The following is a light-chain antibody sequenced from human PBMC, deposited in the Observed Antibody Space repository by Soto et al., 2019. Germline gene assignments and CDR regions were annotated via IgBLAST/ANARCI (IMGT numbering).Light chain of an antibody. CDR2: DAS. J-gene: IGKJ1*01. Sequence: EIVLTQSPGTLSLSPGERATLSCRASESVRGYLAWYQQQPGQAPRLLIHDASNRATGIPVRFSASGSETDFTLTISSLEPEDSAVYYCQRRYNWPGTFGRGTKVDIK. CDR3: QRRYNWPGT. CDR1: ESVRGY. V-gene: IGKV3-11*01.